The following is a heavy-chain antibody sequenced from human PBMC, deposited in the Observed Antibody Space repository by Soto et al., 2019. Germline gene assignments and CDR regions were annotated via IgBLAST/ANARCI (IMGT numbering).Heavy chain of an antibody. J-gene: IGHJ4*02. V-gene: IGHV3-23*01. D-gene: IGHD3-22*01. CDR3: AKAAGSGYYPVDY. Sequence: GGSLRLSCAASGFTFSSYAMSWFRQAPGKGLEWVSSISVSGGSTYYADSVKGRFTISRDNSKRTLFLHMNSLRAEATAVYYCAKAAGSGYYPVDYWGQGTLVTVSS. CDR1: GFTFSSYA. CDR2: ISVSGGST.